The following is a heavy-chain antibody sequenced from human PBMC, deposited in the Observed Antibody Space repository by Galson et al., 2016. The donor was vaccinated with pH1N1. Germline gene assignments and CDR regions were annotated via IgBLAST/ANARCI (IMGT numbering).Heavy chain of an antibody. CDR1: GGSFAKYA. CDR3: ARPGRTETTKEGFAWGYGMDV. V-gene: IGHV1-69*13. J-gene: IGHJ6*02. CDR2: IIPIYGTP. D-gene: IGHD1-1*01. Sequence: SVKVSCKASGGSFAKYAVSWVRQAPGQGLEWMGRIIPIYGTPNYAQKFQDRLTITADEYTTTVYMDLNSLISADTAIYYCARPGRTETTKEGFAWGYGMDVWGQGTTVTVSS.